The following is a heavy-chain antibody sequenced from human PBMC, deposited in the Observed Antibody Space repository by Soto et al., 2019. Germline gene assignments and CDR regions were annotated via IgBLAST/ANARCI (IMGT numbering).Heavy chain of an antibody. J-gene: IGHJ4*02. CDR2: IYHSGST. CDR1: GGSISSGGYS. V-gene: IGHV4-30-2*01. CDR3: VRVPDY. Sequence: TLSLTCAVSGGSISSGGYSWSWIRQPPGKGLDWIGYIYHSGSTHYNPSLKSRVTISVDRSKNQFSLKLSSVTAADTAVYYCVRVPDYWGQGTLVTVSS.